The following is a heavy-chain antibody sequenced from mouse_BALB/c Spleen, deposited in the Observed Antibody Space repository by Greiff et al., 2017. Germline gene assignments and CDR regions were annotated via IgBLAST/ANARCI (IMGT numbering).Heavy chain of an antibody. V-gene: IGHV1-9*01. CDR3: ARDGTTGDFDY. D-gene: IGHD1-1*01. J-gene: IGHJ2*01. Sequence: QVQLKESGAELMKPGASVKISCKATGYTFSSYWIAWVKQRPGHGLEWIGEILPGSGSTNYNEKFKGQATFTADTSSNTAYMQLSSLTSEDSAVYYCARDGTTGDFDYWGQGTTLTVSS. CDR2: ILPGSGST. CDR1: GYTFSSYW.